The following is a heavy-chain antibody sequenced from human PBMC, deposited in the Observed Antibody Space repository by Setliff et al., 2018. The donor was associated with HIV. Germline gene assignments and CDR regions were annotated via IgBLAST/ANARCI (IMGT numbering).Heavy chain of an antibody. CDR1: NYSISSAYY. CDR2: IYHSGST. V-gene: IGHV4-38-2*01. Sequence: SETLSLTCAVSNYSISSAYYWGRIRHPPGKGLEWIGSIYHSGSTYYNPSLKSRVTISVDTSKNQFSLNLTSVTAADTAMYYCASGQKVDLRGVISYFDYWGRGSLVTVS. J-gene: IGHJ4*02. D-gene: IGHD3-10*01. CDR3: ASGQKVDLRGVISYFDY.